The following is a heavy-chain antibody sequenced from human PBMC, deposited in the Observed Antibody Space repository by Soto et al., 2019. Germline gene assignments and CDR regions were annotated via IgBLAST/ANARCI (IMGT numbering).Heavy chain of an antibody. CDR2: TYYRSKWYS. CDR1: GASVSSNSAA. V-gene: IGHV6-1*01. CDR3: ARSSGYFDR. D-gene: IGHD6-19*01. Sequence: SQTLSLTCAISGASVSSNSAAWNWIRQSPSRGLEWLGRTYYRSKWYSGYAVSMKSRITIKPDTSKNQFSLQLNSVTPEDTAVYYCARSSGYFDRWRRRILVTVSS. J-gene: IGHJ4*02.